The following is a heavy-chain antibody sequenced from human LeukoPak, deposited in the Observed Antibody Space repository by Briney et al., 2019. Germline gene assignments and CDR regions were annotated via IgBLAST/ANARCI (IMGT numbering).Heavy chain of an antibody. CDR2: INPKSPGT. J-gene: IGHJ6*03. V-gene: IGHV1-2*02. Sequence: ASVKVSCKASGYSFTAYFIHWVRQAPGQGLEWMGWINPKSPGTNYAQKFQGRVTMTRDTSISTAYMELSSLTSDDTAVYDCARYPAQSYYTDVWGIGTTVTVSS. CDR1: GYSFTAYF. CDR3: ARYPAQSYYTDV.